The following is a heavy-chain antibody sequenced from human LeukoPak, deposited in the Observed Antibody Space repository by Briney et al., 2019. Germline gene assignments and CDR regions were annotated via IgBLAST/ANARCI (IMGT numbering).Heavy chain of an antibody. CDR2: INHSGST. D-gene: IGHD4-17*01. Sequence: SETLSLTCAVYGGSFSGYYWSWVRQPPGKGLEWIGEINHSGSTNYNPSLKSRVTISVDTSKNQFSLKLSSVTAADTAVYYCARGHTVTYPRIYRTPHAFDIWGQGTMVTVSS. CDR1: GGSFSGYY. V-gene: IGHV4-34*01. CDR3: ARGHTVTYPRIYRTPHAFDI. J-gene: IGHJ3*02.